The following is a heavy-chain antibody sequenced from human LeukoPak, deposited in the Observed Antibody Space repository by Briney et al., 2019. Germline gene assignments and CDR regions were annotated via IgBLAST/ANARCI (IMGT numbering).Heavy chain of an antibody. D-gene: IGHD5-18*01. CDR2: INPNSGGT. CDR1: GYTFTGYY. J-gene: IGHJ6*03. Sequence: ASVKVSCKASGYTFTGYYMHWVRQAPGQGLEWMGWINPNSGGTNYAQKLQGRVTMTTDTSTSTAYLELRSLRSDDTDVYYCARHPQLYYYYYMDVWGKGTTVTVSS. CDR3: ARHPQLYYYYYMDV. V-gene: IGHV1-2*02.